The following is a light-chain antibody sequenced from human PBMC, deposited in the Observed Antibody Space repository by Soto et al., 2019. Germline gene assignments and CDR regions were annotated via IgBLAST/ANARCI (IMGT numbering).Light chain of an antibody. CDR1: PSVSSSY. Sequence: EIVLTQSPGILSLSPGERATLSCRASPSVSSSYLAWYQQKPGQAPRLLIYGASSRATGIPDRFSGSGSGTDFTLTISRLEPEYFAVYYCQQYGSSPGFTFGPGTKVDIK. V-gene: IGKV3-20*01. CDR3: QQYGSSPGFT. J-gene: IGKJ3*01. CDR2: GAS.